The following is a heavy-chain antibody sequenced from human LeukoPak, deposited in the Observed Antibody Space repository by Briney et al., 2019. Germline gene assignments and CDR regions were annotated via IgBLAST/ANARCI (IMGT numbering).Heavy chain of an antibody. V-gene: IGHV3-30*04. Sequence: GGTLSLSCAAYRFTFSNNDMERVGQAPGKGLEWVIDIKTGGSNKSHADSVKCPFTFSRDNSKTTLYLQINSLRALGTAMYYCARVWGRYCSGGSCYSNFDYWGQGTLVTVSS. CDR3: ARVWGRYCSGGSCYSNFDY. CDR2: IKTGGSNK. CDR1: RFTFSNND. J-gene: IGHJ4*02. D-gene: IGHD2-15*01.